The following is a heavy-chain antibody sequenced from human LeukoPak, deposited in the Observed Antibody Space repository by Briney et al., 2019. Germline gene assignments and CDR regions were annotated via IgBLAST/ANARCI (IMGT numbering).Heavy chain of an antibody. CDR3: ASCYGSGSYYNGDY. CDR2: IYYSGST. D-gene: IGHD3-10*01. V-gene: IGHV4-39*01. J-gene: IGHJ4*02. CDR1: GGSISSSSYY. Sequence: SETLSLTCTVSGGSISSSSYYWGWIRQPPGKGLEWIGRIYYSGSTYYNPSLKSRVTISVDTSKNQFSLKLSSVTAADTAVYYCASCYGSGSYYNGDYWGQGTLVTVSS.